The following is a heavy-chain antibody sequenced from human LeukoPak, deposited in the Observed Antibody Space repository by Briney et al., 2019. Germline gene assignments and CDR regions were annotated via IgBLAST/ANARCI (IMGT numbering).Heavy chain of an antibody. V-gene: IGHV3-21*01. CDR2: ISSSSSYI. J-gene: IGHJ3*02. D-gene: IGHD5-18*01. Sequence: GGSLRLSCAASGFTFSSYSMNWVRQAPGKGLEWVSSISSSSSYIYYADSVKGRFTISRDNAKNSLYLQMNSLRAEDTAVYYCASERGIQLWPDAFDIWGQGTMVTVSS. CDR3: ASERGIQLWPDAFDI. CDR1: GFTFSSYS.